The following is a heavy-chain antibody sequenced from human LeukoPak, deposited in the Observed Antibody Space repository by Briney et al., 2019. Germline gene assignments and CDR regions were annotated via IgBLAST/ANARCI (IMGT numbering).Heavy chain of an antibody. J-gene: IGHJ6*03. CDR3: ARGGKAARRGYYYMDV. D-gene: IGHD6-6*01. CDR2: IIPIFGTA. CDR1: GGTFSSYA. V-gene: IGHV1-69*05. Sequence: SVKVSCKASGGTFSSYAISWVRQAPGQGLEWMGGIIPIFGTANYAQKSQGRVTITTDESTSTAYMELSSLRSEDTAVYYCARGGKAARRGYYYMDVWGKGTTVTVSS.